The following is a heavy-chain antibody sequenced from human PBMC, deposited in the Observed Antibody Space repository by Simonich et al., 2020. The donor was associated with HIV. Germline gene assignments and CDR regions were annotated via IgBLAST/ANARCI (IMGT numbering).Heavy chain of an antibody. D-gene: IGHD1-1*01. J-gene: IGHJ4*02. Sequence: GYTFTGYYMHWVRQAPGQGLEWMGWINPNSGGTHYAQKFQGRVTMTRDTSISTAYMELRSLRSDDTAGYYCARSIWNLHTAIDFWGQGTLVIVS. CDR1: GYTFTGYY. CDR2: INPNSGGT. CDR3: ARSIWNLHTAIDF. V-gene: IGHV1-2*02.